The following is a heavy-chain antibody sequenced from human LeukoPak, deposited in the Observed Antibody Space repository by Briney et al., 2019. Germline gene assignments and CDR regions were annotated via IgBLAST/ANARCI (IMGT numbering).Heavy chain of an antibody. CDR2: ISYDGSKK. D-gene: IGHD3-9*01. CDR3: AKYGDILTGYPYYFDY. Sequence: GGSLRLSCAASGFTFSNYGMHWVRQAPGKELEWVAVISYDGSKKYYADSVKGRFTISGDNSKNTLYLQMNSLRAEDTAVYYCAKYGDILTGYPYYFDYWGQGTLVTVSS. J-gene: IGHJ4*02. CDR1: GFTFSNYG. V-gene: IGHV3-30*18.